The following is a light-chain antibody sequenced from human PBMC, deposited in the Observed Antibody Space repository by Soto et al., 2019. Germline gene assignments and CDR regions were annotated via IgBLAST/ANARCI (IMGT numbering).Light chain of an antibody. Sequence: GDRVTITCRASQSISSWLAWYQQKPGRAPTLLIYKASSLQRGVPSRFSGSGSGTDFTLTISSLQPEDFATYYCQQSYSTPWTFGQGTKVDIK. CDR2: KAS. J-gene: IGKJ1*01. V-gene: IGKV1-5*03. CDR1: QSISSW. CDR3: QQSYSTPWT.